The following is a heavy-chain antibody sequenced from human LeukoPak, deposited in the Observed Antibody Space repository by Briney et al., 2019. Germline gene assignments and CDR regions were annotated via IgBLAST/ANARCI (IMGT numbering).Heavy chain of an antibody. D-gene: IGHD7-27*01. V-gene: IGHV1-46*01. Sequence: ASVKVSCKASGYTFTSYYMHWVRQAPGQGLEWMGIINPSGGSTSYAQKSQGRVTMTEDTSTDTAYMELGSLRSEDTAVYYCATGPWGSLDYWGQGTLVTVSS. CDR1: GYTFTSYY. J-gene: IGHJ4*02. CDR2: INPSGGST. CDR3: ATGPWGSLDY.